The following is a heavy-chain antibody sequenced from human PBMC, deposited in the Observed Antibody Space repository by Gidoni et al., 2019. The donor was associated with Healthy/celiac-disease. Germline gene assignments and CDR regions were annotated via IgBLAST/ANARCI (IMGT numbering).Heavy chain of an antibody. Sequence: EVQLLESGGGLVQPGGSLGLSCAASGFTFSSYAMSWVRQAPGKGLGWVSAISGSGGSTYYADSVKGRFTISRDNSKNTLYLQMNSLRAEDTAVYYCAKDLNPYGSGVDYWGQGTLVTVSS. CDR3: AKDLNPYGSGVDY. J-gene: IGHJ4*02. CDR2: ISGSGGST. CDR1: GFTFSSYA. V-gene: IGHV3-23*01. D-gene: IGHD3-10*01.